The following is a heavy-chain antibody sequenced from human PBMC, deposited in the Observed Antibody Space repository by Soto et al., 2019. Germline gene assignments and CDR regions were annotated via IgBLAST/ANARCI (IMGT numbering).Heavy chain of an antibody. J-gene: IGHJ4*02. CDR2: IIPILGIA. D-gene: IGHD2-2*01. CDR1: GGTFSSYT. CDR3: ARGIPGSTSAYYFDY. Sequence: GASVKVSCKASGGTFSSYTISWVRQAPGQGLEWMGRIIPILGIANYAQKFQGRVTITADKSTSTAYMELSSLRSEDTAVYYCARGIPGSTSAYYFDYWGQGTLVTVS. V-gene: IGHV1-69*02.